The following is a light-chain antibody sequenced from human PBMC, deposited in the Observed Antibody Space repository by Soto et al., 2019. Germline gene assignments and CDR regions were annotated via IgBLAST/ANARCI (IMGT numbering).Light chain of an antibody. V-gene: IGKV3-11*01. CDR3: QQRSNWPPDMYT. CDR1: QSVSSY. CDR2: DAS. J-gene: IGKJ2*01. Sequence: EIVLTQSPATLSLSPGERATLSCRASQSVSSYLAWYQQKPGQAPRLLIYDASIRATGIPARFSGSGSGTDFTLTISSLEPEDFAVYYCQQRSNWPPDMYTFGQGTKLEIK.